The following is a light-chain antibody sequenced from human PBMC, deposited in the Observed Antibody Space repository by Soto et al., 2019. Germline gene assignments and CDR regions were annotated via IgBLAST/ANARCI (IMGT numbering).Light chain of an antibody. Sequence: EIGLTQSPATLSLSPGERATLSYRASQSVGSSYLAWYQQKPGQAPRLLIYGASSRATGIPYRFSGSRSGTDFSLTMSRLEPEDFAVYYCQQYGSSPPFTFGRGTKLEIK. CDR3: QQYGSSPPFT. V-gene: IGKV3-20*01. CDR2: GAS. CDR1: QSVGSSY. J-gene: IGKJ2*01.